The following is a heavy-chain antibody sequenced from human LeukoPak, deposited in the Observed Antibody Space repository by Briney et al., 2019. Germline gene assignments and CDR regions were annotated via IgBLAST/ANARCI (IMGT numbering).Heavy chain of an antibody. CDR3: AKDRSSHSNMLTAYDY. Sequence: PGGSLRLSCVASGFTFDDYAMHWVRQALGKGLEWVSAMSWNGDNIAYADSVKGRFTISRDNAKNSLYPQMNSLRPEDTALYYCAKDRSSHSNMLTAYDYWGQGTLVTVSS. D-gene: IGHD3-16*01. CDR2: MSWNGDNI. J-gene: IGHJ4*02. V-gene: IGHV3-9*01. CDR1: GFTFDDYA.